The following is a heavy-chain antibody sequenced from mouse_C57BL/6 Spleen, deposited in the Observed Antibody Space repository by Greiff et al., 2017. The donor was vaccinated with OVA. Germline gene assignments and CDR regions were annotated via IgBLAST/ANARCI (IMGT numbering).Heavy chain of an antibody. J-gene: IGHJ1*03. V-gene: IGHV10-1*01. CDR3: VRQGTRGYFDV. CDR2: IRSKSNNYAT. Sequence: EVKLMESGGGLVQPKGSLKLSCAASGFSFNTYAMNWVRQAPGKGLEWVARIRSKSNNYATYYADSVKDRFTISRDDSESMLYLQMNNLKTEDTAMYYCVRQGTRGYFDVWGTGTTVTVSS. CDR1: GFSFNTYA. D-gene: IGHD3-3*01.